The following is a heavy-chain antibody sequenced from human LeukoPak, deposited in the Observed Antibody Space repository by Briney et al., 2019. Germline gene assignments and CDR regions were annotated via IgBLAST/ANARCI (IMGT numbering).Heavy chain of an antibody. CDR1: GFTFSYYW. V-gene: IGHV3-7*01. D-gene: IGHD2-8*02. CDR2: INQDGSVI. Sequence: PGGSLRLSCAASGFTFSYYWMHWVRQAPGKGLEWVANINQDGSVIYYVDSVKGRFTISRDNAKNSLYLQMNSLRAEDTGVYYCATSSGAPGNMWGQGTLVTVSS. J-gene: IGHJ4*02. CDR3: ATSSGAPGNM.